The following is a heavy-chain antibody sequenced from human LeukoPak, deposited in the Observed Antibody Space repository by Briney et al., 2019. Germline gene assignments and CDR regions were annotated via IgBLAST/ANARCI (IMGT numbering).Heavy chain of an antibody. V-gene: IGHV1-2*02. Sequence: GASVKVSCKASGYTFTGYYMHWVRQAPGQGLEWMGWINPNSGGTNYAQKFQGRVTMTRDTSVSTAYMELSRLRSDDTAVCYCARDLYDSSGYYYGGAFDIWGQGTIVPVSS. CDR1: GYTFTGYY. CDR2: INPNSGGT. J-gene: IGHJ3*02. D-gene: IGHD3-22*01. CDR3: ARDLYDSSGYYYGGAFDI.